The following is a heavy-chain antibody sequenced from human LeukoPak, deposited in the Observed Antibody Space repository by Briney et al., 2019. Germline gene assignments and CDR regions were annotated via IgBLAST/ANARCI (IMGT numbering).Heavy chain of an antibody. D-gene: IGHD6-13*01. J-gene: IGHJ4*02. V-gene: IGHV1-2*02. Sequence: AASVKVSCKASGYTFTGYYMHWVRQAPGQGLEWMGWINPNSGGTNYAQKFQGRVTMTRNTSISTAYMELSRLRSDDTAVYYCARDRRAAAAGKGPHGYWGQGTLVTVSS. CDR2: INPNSGGT. CDR1: GYTFTGYY. CDR3: ARDRRAAAAGKGPHGY.